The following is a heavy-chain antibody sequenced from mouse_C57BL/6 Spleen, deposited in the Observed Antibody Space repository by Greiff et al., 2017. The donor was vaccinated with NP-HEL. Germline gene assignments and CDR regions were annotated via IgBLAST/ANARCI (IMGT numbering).Heavy chain of an antibody. CDR2: IYPRSGNT. Sequence: QVQLKESGAELARPGASVKLSCKASGYTFTSYGISWVKQRTGQGLEWIGEIYPRSGNTYYNEKFKGKATLTADKSSSTAYMELRSLTSEDSAVYFCARREIRTTVVYFDYWGQGTTLTVSS. CDR3: ARREIRTTVVYFDY. D-gene: IGHD1-1*01. CDR1: GYTFTSYG. J-gene: IGHJ2*01. V-gene: IGHV1-81*01.